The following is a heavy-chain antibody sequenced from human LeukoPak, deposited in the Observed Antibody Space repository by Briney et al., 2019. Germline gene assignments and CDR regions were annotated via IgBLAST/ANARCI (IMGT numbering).Heavy chain of an antibody. CDR3: ARDARGSSYMDV. CDR1: GGSVSFYY. V-gene: IGHV4-59*02. D-gene: IGHD3-10*01. Sequence: PSQTLSLTCTVSGGSVSFYYWSWIRQPPGKGLEWIGYIYYSGSTNYNPSLKSRVTISVDTSKNQFSLKVSSVTAADTAVYYCARDARGSSYMDVWGQGTTVTVSS. J-gene: IGHJ6*02. CDR2: IYYSGST.